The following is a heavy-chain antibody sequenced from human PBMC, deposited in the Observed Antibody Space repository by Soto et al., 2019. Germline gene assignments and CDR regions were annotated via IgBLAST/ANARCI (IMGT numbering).Heavy chain of an antibody. CDR2: ISYDGSNK. V-gene: IGHV3-30-3*01. Sequence: HPGGSLRLSCAASGFTFSSYAMHWVRQAPGKGLEWVAGISYDGSNKYYADSVKGRFTISRDNSENTLYLQMNSLRAEDTAVYYCARAHGVEYSSSYYGMDVWGQGTTVTVSS. D-gene: IGHD6-6*01. CDR1: GFTFSSYA. CDR3: ARAHGVEYSSSYYGMDV. J-gene: IGHJ6*02.